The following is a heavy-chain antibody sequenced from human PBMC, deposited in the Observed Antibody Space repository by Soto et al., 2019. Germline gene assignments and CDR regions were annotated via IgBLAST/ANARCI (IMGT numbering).Heavy chain of an antibody. CDR1: GGSISSSSYY. D-gene: IGHD5-18*01. Sequence: SETLSLTCTVSGGSISSSSYYWGWIRQPPGKGLEWIGSIYYSGSTYYNPSLKSRVTISVDTSKNQFSLKLSSVTAADTAVYYCARHVGYSYGPWGQGTLVTVSS. V-gene: IGHV4-39*01. J-gene: IGHJ5*02. CDR3: ARHVGYSYGP. CDR2: IYYSGST.